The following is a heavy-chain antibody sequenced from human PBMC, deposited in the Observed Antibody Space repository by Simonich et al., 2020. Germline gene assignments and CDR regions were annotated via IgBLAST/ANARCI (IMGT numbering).Heavy chain of an antibody. CDR3: ARVGYSNYYYYGMDV. Sequence: QVQLQESGPGLVKPSETLSLTCAVSGYSLSSGYYWVWIRQPPGKGLEWIGIIYHSGSPYANPPLKRRVTISVDTSKNQFSLKLSSVTAADTAVYYCARVGYSNYYYYGMDVWGQGTTVTVSS. CDR2: IYHSGSP. D-gene: IGHD6-13*01. CDR1: GYSLSSGYY. V-gene: IGHV4-38-2*01. J-gene: IGHJ6*02.